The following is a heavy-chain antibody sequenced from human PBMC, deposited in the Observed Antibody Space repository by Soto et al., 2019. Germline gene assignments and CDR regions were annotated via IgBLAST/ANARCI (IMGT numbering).Heavy chain of an antibody. D-gene: IGHD5-18*01. CDR2: IYWDEDK. Sequence: QITLKESGPTLVKPTQTLTLTCTFSGLSLRTRGVAVGWFRQPPGKALEWLALIYWDEDKWYSPSLKSRLTIADDTSKNQVVLTMTNVDPVDTATYYCAHRPRGYASDLDYWGQGMLVTVSS. CDR1: GLSLRTRGVA. V-gene: IGHV2-5*02. CDR3: AHRPRGYASDLDY. J-gene: IGHJ4*02.